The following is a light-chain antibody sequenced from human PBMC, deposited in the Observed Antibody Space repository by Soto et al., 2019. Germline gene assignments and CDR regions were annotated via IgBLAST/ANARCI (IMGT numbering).Light chain of an antibody. J-gene: IGKJ1*01. V-gene: IGKV3-15*01. CDR2: DAS. CDR3: QQYGDRPRT. CDR1: QDIGSA. Sequence: EVVLPQSPATLSVSPGDRATLACRASQDIGSAVAWYHQRSGQAPRLLTFDASIMVPTTPARFSGSVSGTEFTLTISSLESEVFAVYFCQQYGDRPRTFGQGTKVDIK.